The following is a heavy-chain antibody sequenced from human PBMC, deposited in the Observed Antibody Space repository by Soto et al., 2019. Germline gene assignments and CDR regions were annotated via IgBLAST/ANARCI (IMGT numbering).Heavy chain of an antibody. Sequence: SLRLSCAASGFTFSSYLMHWVRQAPGKGLEWVAVLFSDGSGKYYADSVKGRFTISRDNSKNTVYLQMNSLRAEDAAVYYSAREPTGLGGSAFDYWGQGTLVTVSS. D-gene: IGHD2-15*01. V-gene: IGHV3-30-3*01. CDR1: GFTFSSYL. CDR2: LFSDGSGK. CDR3: AREPTGLGGSAFDY. J-gene: IGHJ4*02.